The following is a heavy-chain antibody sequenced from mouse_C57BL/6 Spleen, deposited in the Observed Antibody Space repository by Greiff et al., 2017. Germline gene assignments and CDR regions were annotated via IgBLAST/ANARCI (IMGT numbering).Heavy chain of an antibody. J-gene: IGHJ4*01. CDR1: GYTFTSYW. D-gene: IGHD1-1*01. Sequence: QVQLQQSGAELVKPGASVKLSCKASGYTFTSYWMHWVKQRPGQGLEWIGMIHPNSGSTNFNEKFKSKATLTVDKSSSTAYMQLSSLTSEDSAVYYCARSDYYGSSNYVMDYWGQGTSVTVSS. CDR3: ARSDYYGSSNYVMDY. CDR2: IHPNSGST. V-gene: IGHV1-64*01.